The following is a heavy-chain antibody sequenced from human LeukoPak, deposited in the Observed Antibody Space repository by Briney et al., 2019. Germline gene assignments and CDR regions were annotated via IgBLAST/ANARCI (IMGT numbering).Heavy chain of an antibody. V-gene: IGHV3-48*01. CDR2: VGIDSGNT. CDR3: ARDHNYAFDN. D-gene: IGHD1-1*01. CDR1: GFTFSDYS. J-gene: IGHJ4*02. Sequence: PGGSLRLSCAASGFTFSDYSMNWVRQAPGKGLEWISWVGIDSGNTKYADSVKGRFTISGGKAKNSLYLQMSSLRVEDTAVYYCARDHNYAFDNWGQGTLVTVSS.